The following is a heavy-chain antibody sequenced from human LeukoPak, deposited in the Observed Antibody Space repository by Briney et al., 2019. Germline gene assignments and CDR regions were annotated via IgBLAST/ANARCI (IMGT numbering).Heavy chain of an antibody. D-gene: IGHD2-2*03. Sequence: GGSLRLSCGASGFTFSYHWMHWVRQVPGKGLVWVSRIDGGGSSTSYADSVKGRFTISRDNSKNTLYLQMNSLRAEDTAVYYCARVDDLDAFDMWGQGTMVTVSS. CDR1: GFTFSYHW. J-gene: IGHJ3*02. CDR2: IDGGGSST. V-gene: IGHV3-74*01. CDR3: ARVDDLDAFDM.